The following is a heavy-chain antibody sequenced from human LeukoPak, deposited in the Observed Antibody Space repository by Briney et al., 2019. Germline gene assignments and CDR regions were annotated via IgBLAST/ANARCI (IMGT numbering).Heavy chain of an antibody. J-gene: IGHJ4*02. CDR3: ARDHNYGSDY. CDR1: GFTFSSYS. V-gene: IGHV3-7*03. CDR2: IKEGGSEK. Sequence: PGGSLRLSCAASGFTFSSYSMNWVRQAPGKGLEWVANIKEGGSEKYYVDSVKGRFTISRDSAKNSLYLQMNSLRVEDTAVYYCARDHNYGSDYWGQGTLVTVSS. D-gene: IGHD5-18*01.